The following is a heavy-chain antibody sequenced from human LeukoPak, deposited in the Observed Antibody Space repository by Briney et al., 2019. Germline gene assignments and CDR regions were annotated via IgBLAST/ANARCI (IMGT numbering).Heavy chain of an antibody. Sequence: PGRSLRLTCAASGFTFSSYAMHWVRQAPGKGLEWVGVISYDGSNKYYADSVKGRFTISRDNSKNTLYLQMNSLRAEDTAVYYCARDYYDSSGYPDYWGQGALVTVSS. CDR3: ARDYYDSSGYPDY. CDR2: ISYDGSNK. V-gene: IGHV3-30-3*01. J-gene: IGHJ4*02. CDR1: GFTFSSYA. D-gene: IGHD3-22*01.